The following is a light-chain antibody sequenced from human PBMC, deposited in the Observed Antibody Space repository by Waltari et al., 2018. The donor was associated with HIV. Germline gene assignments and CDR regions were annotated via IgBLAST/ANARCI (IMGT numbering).Light chain of an antibody. Sequence: QSVLTQPPSVSGAPGQRVTISCTGSSSNIRAGYDVHWYQQLPRTSPKLLSSGSSNRPSGVPDRFSVSKSGTSASLAITGLQAEDEADYYCQSYASSLSARYVFGTGTKVTVL. CDR1: SSNIRAGYD. CDR3: QSYASSLSARYV. CDR2: GSS. V-gene: IGLV1-40*01. J-gene: IGLJ1*01.